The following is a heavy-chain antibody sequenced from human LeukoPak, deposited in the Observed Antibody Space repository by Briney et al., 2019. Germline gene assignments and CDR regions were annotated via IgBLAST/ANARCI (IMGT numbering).Heavy chain of an antibody. Sequence: SETLSLTCAAYGGSFSGYYWSWIRQPPGKGLEWIGEINHSGSANYNPSLKSRVTISVDTSKNQFSLKLSSVTAADTAVYYCARGSQSLGYCSGGSCRAKIFDYWGQGTLVTVSS. V-gene: IGHV4-34*01. CDR2: INHSGSA. CDR3: ARGSQSLGYCSGGSCRAKIFDY. CDR1: GGSFSGYY. D-gene: IGHD2-15*01. J-gene: IGHJ4*02.